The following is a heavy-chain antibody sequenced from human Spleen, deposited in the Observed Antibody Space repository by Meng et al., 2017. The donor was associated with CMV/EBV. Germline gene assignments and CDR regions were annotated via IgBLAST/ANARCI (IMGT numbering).Heavy chain of an antibody. Sequence: QVQLVESGGGVVQPGRXXXLSCAASGFTFSSYAMHWVRQAPGKGLEWVAVISYDGSNKYYADSVKGRFTISRDNSKNTLYLQMNSLRAEDTAVYYCARVRDVAGFDPWGQGTLVTVSS. J-gene: IGHJ5*02. CDR3: ARVRDVAGFDP. CDR1: GFTFSSYA. CDR2: ISYDGSNK. V-gene: IGHV3-30-3*01. D-gene: IGHD2-21*02.